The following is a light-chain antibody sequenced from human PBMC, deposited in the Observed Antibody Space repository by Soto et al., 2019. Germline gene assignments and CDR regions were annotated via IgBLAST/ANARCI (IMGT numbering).Light chain of an antibody. J-gene: IGKJ1*01. CDR2: GAS. CDR1: QSVSSSY. V-gene: IGKV3-20*01. CDR3: QQYALSPET. Sequence: EIVLTQSPGTLSLSPGERATLSCRASQSVSSSYLAWYQQKPGQAPRLLIYGASGRARGVPDRFSGSGSGTDFTLIIRRLEPEDFASYYCQQYALSPETFGQGTKVDIK.